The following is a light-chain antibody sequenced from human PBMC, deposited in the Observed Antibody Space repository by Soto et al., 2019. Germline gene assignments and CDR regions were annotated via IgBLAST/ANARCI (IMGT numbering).Light chain of an antibody. CDR1: QGVSRK. CDR2: GAS. J-gene: IGKJ4*01. V-gene: IGKV3-15*01. CDR3: QQYHTWPIT. Sequence: DIVMTQSPSTLSVAPGDIVTFSCRASQGVSRKLAWYQHKPGQAPRLLISGASTGATGIPARFSGSGSGTEFTLTISSLQSEDCAIYYCQQYHTWPITFGGGTKVDIK.